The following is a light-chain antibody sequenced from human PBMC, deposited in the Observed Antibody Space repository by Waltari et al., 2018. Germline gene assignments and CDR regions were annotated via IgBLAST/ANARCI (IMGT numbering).Light chain of an antibody. V-gene: IGLV3-19*01. CDR2: GQN. J-gene: IGLJ2*01. CDR1: SLKRSY. Sequence: SSELPQAPAVSVALGQTVRITCQGDSLKRSYANWYQQRPGQAPILVLYGQNNRPSRIPDRFSGSISGNTASLTITGAQAEDEADYYCHSRDTSSTRVFGGGTRLTV. CDR3: HSRDTSSTRV.